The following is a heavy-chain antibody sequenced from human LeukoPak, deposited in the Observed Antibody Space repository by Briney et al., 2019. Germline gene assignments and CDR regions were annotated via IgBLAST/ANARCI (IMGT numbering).Heavy chain of an antibody. J-gene: IGHJ4*02. V-gene: IGHV4-59*01. CDR2: IYYSGS. D-gene: IGHD3-10*01. CDR1: GGSISSYH. Sequence: SETLSLTCTVSGGSISSYHWSWIRQPPGKGLEWIGYIYYSGSNTSKNQFSLKLSSVTAADTAVYYCARGAAYGISYWGQGTLVTVSS. CDR3: ARGAAYGISY.